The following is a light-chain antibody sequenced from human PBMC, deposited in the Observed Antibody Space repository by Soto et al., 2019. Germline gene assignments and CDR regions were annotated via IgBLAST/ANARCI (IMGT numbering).Light chain of an antibody. CDR3: SSYRATSTPYV. Sequence: QSVLAQPASVSGSPGQSITISCSGTSGDVGGYNYVSWYQQYPGKAPKLILYEVSKRPSGVSNRFSGSKSAKTASLTISGLQAEDEADYYCSSYRATSTPYVFGTGTKVTVL. V-gene: IGLV2-14*01. J-gene: IGLJ1*01. CDR1: SGDVGGYNY. CDR2: EVS.